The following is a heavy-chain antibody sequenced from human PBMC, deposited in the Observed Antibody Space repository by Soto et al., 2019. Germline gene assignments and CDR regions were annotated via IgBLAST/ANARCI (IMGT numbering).Heavy chain of an antibody. D-gene: IGHD2-2*01. Sequence: KPSETLSLTCTVSGGSISSGGYYWSWLRQHPGKGLELIGYIYYSGSTYYNPSLKSRVTISVDTSKNQFSLKLSSVTAADTAVYYCARGLVVPAAKATPFRVSGMDVWGQGTTVTVSS. V-gene: IGHV4-31*03. CDR1: GGSISSGGYY. J-gene: IGHJ6*02. CDR2: IYYSGST. CDR3: ARGLVVPAAKATPFRVSGMDV.